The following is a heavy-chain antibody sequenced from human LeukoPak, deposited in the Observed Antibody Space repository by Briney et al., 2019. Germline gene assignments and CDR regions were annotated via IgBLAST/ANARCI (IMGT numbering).Heavy chain of an antibody. CDR2: IYSGGST. CDR3: ARDLLQLGHAFDI. CDR1: GFTVSSNY. J-gene: IGHJ3*02. V-gene: IGHV3-53*01. D-gene: IGHD1-1*01. Sequence: SGGSLRLSCAASGFTVSSNYMSWVRQAPGKGLEWVSVIYSGGSTYYADSVKGRFTISRDNSKNTPYLQMNSLRAEDTAVYYCARDLLQLGHAFDIWGQGTMVTVSS.